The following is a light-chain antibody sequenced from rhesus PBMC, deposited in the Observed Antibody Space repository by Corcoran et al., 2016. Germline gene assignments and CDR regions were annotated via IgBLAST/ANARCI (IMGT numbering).Light chain of an antibody. CDR1: QRFGNY. Sequence: TVVTQSPATLSLSPGDRATLSCRASQRFGNYLAWSTQKPGQTPRVFIYSSYTRATGVPDRLTGSGAGTDVTLPISSLEPEDVGIYYCLQSSDFWTFGQGTKVEI. CDR3: LQSSDFWT. CDR2: SSY. J-gene: IGKJ1*01. V-gene: IGKV3-24*04.